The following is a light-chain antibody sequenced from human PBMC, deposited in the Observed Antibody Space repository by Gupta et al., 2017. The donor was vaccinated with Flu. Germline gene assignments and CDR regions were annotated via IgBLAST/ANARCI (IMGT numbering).Light chain of an antibody. CDR1: PRVSDTY. CDR2: SAA. V-gene: IGKV3-20*01. J-gene: IGKJ4*01. CDR3: QQSGSSPLT. Sequence: ESAPTSCIPSPRVSDTYLAWYHQKPGQAPRLLIYSAASTASGIPDRFSGSGSGTDFSLTISRLEPGDFAVYYCQQSGSSPLTFGGGTKVDI.